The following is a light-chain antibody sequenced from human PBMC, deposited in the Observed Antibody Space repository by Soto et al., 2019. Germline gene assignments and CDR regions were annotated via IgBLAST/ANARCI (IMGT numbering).Light chain of an antibody. Sequence: QSALTQPASVFGSPGQSITISCTGTSSDVGTYNLVSWYQQYPGKAPQLMIYEGSKRPSGVSNRFSGSKSGNTASLTISGLQAEDEADYYCCSYASDNTWVFGGGTKLTVL. V-gene: IGLV2-23*01. CDR2: EGS. CDR3: CSYASDNTWV. CDR1: SSDVGTYNL. J-gene: IGLJ3*02.